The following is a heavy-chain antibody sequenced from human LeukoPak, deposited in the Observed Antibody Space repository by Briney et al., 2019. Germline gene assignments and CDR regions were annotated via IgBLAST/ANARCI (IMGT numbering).Heavy chain of an antibody. D-gene: IGHD2-15*01. CDR1: GFTFSNYA. J-gene: IGHJ2*01. CDR2: ISSNGGST. Sequence: GGSLRLSCAASGFTFSNYAMHWVRQAPGKGLEYVSVISSNGGSTYYANSVKGRFTISRDNSKNTLYLQMGSLRAEDMAVYYCARGEYCSGGSCYFYWYFDLWGRGTLVTVSS. CDR3: ARGEYCSGGSCYFYWYFDL. V-gene: IGHV3-64*01.